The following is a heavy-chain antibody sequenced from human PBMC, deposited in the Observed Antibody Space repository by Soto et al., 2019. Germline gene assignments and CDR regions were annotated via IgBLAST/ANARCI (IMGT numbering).Heavy chain of an antibody. J-gene: IGHJ6*02. V-gene: IGHV1-8*01. Sequence: ASVKVSCKASGYTFTSYDINWVRQATGQGLEWMGWMNPNSGNTGYAQKFQGWVTMTRDTSISTAYMELSRLRSDDTAVYYCARDYCSSSSGRGYGMDVWGQGTTVTVSS. CDR2: MNPNSGNT. D-gene: IGHD6-6*01. CDR3: ARDYCSSSSGRGYGMDV. CDR1: GYTFTSYD.